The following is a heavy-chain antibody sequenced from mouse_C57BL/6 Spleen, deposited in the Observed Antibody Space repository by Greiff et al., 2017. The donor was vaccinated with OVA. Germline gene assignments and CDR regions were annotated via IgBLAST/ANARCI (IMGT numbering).Heavy chain of an antibody. CDR1: GFNINNTY. Sequence: EVQLQQSVAELVRPGASVKLSCTASGFNINNTYMHWVKQRPEQGLEWIGRIDPANGNTKYAPKFQGKATITADTSSNTAYLQLSSLTSEDTAIYYCASHSNYDYAMDYWGQGTSVTVSS. D-gene: IGHD2-5*01. CDR3: ASHSNYDYAMDY. J-gene: IGHJ4*01. V-gene: IGHV14-3*01. CDR2: IDPANGNT.